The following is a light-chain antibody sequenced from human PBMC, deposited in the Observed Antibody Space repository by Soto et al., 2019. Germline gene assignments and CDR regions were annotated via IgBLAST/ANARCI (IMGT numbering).Light chain of an antibody. CDR2: DVT. Sequence: QSVLTQPRSVSGPPGQSVSISCSGTSSDVGTYNYVSWYQQHPGKAPKLMIYDVTKRPSGVPDRFSGSKSGNTASLTISGLRAEDEADYVCKCYATSLSGWVVFGGGTKVTVL. CDR3: KCYATSLSGWVV. J-gene: IGLJ2*01. V-gene: IGLV2-11*01. CDR1: SSDVGTYNY.